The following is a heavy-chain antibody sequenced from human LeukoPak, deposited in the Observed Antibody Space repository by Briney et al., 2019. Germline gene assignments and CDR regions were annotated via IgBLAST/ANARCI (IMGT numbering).Heavy chain of an antibody. CDR3: ARSLESYYYDSSGYSPNSYYFDY. V-gene: IGHV3-53*01. Sequence: GRSLRLSCAASGFTVSSNYMSWVRQPPAKGLEWVSDIYSGANTYYADSVKGRFTISRDNSKNTLYLQMNSLRAEDTAVYYCARSLESYYYDSSGYSPNSYYFDYWGQGTLVTVSS. CDR1: GFTVSSNY. CDR2: IYSGANT. D-gene: IGHD3-22*01. J-gene: IGHJ4*02.